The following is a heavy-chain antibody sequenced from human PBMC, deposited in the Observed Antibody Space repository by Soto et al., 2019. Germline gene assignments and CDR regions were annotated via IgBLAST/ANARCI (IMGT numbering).Heavy chain of an antibody. V-gene: IGHV5-51*01. Sequence: GESLKISCKGSGYSFTSYWIGWVRQMPGKGLEWMGIIYPGDSDTRYSPSFQGQVTISADKSISTAYLQWSSLKASDTAMYYCARLITPPTRGSSFHISGPAPIVTV. J-gene: IGHJ3*02. CDR3: ARLITPPTRGSSFHI. CDR1: GYSFTSYW. CDR2: IYPGDSDT. D-gene: IGHD2-15*01.